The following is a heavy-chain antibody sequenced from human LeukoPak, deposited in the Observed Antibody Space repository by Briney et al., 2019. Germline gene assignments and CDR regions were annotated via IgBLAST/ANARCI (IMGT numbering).Heavy chain of an antibody. CDR3: ARGGLGYSYGTYYFDY. Sequence: SETLSLTCTVSGGSISSYYWSWIRQPAGKGLEWIGRIYTSGSTNYNPSLKSRVTMSVDTSKNQFSLKLSSVTAADTAVYYCARGGLGYSYGTYYFDYWGQGTLVTVSS. CDR1: GGSISSYY. CDR2: IYTSGST. V-gene: IGHV4-4*07. D-gene: IGHD5-18*01. J-gene: IGHJ4*02.